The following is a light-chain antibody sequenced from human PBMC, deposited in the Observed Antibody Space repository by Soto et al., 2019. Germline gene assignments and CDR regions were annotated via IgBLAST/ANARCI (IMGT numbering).Light chain of an antibody. CDR3: QLRNKGPPVT. Sequence: ESVLTQSPATLSLSPGERATLSCRASPSVSNSLAWYQHKPGQAPRLLIYDASNRATGVPTRFSGSGSGTDFTLTISSLEPEDCAVYYCQLRNKGPPVTFGGGTRVEIK. V-gene: IGKV3-11*01. CDR1: PSVSNS. J-gene: IGKJ4*01. CDR2: DAS.